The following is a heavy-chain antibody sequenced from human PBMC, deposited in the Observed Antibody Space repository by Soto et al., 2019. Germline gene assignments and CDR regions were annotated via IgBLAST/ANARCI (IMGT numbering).Heavy chain of an antibody. CDR3: ARVASDYINSVDH. Sequence: PGGSLRLSCAASGFTFNAYAMTWVRQAPGKGLEWVSAIGGSGGNRYYAASVKGRFTISRDNSKHTLDLQMSRLRVEDTAVYYCARVASDYINSVDHWGQGIPVTVSS. V-gene: IGHV3-23*01. D-gene: IGHD4-4*01. J-gene: IGHJ4*02. CDR1: GFTFNAYA. CDR2: IGGSGGNR.